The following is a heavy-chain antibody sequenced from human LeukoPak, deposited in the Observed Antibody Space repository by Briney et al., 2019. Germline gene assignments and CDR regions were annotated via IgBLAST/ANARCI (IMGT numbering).Heavy chain of an antibody. D-gene: IGHD3-22*01. CDR1: GGSISSSY. V-gene: IGHV4-59*01. Sequence: SETLSLTCTVSGGSISSSYWSWIRQPPGKGLEWIGYIYYSGSTNYNPSLKSRVSISPDTSKNQFSLKLSPVTAADTAVYYCARVLRDYYDSSGHTIVYWGQGTLVTVSS. CDR3: ARVLRDYYDSSGHTIVY. CDR2: IYYSGST. J-gene: IGHJ4*02.